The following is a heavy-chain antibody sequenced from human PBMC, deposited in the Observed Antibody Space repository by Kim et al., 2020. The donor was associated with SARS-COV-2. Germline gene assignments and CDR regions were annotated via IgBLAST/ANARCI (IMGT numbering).Heavy chain of an antibody. V-gene: IGHV4-34*01. J-gene: IGHJ6*02. CDR2: INHSGST. D-gene: IGHD5-12*01. CDR3: ARGPYSGYDSDYYYYYGMDV. CDR1: GGSFSGYY. Sequence: SETLSLTCAVYGGSFSGYYWSWIRQPPGKGLEWIGEINHSGSTNYNPSLKSRVTISVDTSKNQFSLKLSSVTAADTAVYYCARGPYSGYDSDYYYYYGMDVWGQGTTVTVSS.